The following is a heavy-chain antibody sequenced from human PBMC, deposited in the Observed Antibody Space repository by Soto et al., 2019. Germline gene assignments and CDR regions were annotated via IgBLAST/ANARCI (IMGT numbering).Heavy chain of an antibody. V-gene: IGHV3-21*01. CDR3: ARGDMVRGVNPRGDC. D-gene: IGHD3-10*01. CDR2: ISSSSTYI. J-gene: IGHJ4*02. Sequence: EVQLAESGGGLVKPGGSLRLSCAASGFTLSSYSMNWVRQAPGKGLEWVSSISSSSTYIYYADSVKGRFTISRDNAKNSLYLQMNSLRAEDTAVYYCARGDMVRGVNPRGDCWGQGTLVTVSS. CDR1: GFTLSSYS.